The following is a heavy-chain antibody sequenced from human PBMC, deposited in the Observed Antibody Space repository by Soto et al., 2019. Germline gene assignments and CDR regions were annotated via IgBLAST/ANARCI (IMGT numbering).Heavy chain of an antibody. CDR2: IWYDGSNK. J-gene: IGHJ4*02. CDR1: GFTFSSYG. D-gene: IGHD2-2*01. Sequence: GGSLRLSCAASGFTFSSYGMHWVRQAPGKGLEWVAVIWYDGSNKYYADSVKGRFTISRDNSKNTLYLQMNSLRAEDTAVYYCARGGADCSSTSCLYYFDYWGQGTLVTVSS. CDR3: ARGGADCSSTSCLYYFDY. V-gene: IGHV3-33*01.